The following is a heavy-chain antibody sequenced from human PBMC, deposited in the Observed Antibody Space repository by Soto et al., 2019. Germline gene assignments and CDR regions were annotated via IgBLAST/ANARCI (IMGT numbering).Heavy chain of an antibody. CDR2: INPNSGAT. CDR1: GYTFIGYY. CDR3: ARDSYYDILTGYSRNAFDI. Sequence: ASVKVYCKASGYTFIGYYMHWVRQAPGQGLEWLGWINPNSGATIYAQKFQGRVTMTRDTSINTAYMELSRLRSDDTAVYYCARDSYYDILTGYSRNAFDIWGKGTMVTVSS. J-gene: IGHJ3*02. D-gene: IGHD3-9*01. V-gene: IGHV1-2*02.